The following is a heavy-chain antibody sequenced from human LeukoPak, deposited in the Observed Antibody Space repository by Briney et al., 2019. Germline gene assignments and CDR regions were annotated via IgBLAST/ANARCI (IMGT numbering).Heavy chain of an antibody. Sequence: GGSLRLSCAASGFTFSSYVMHWVRQAPGKGLEWVAVISYDGSNKYYADSVKGRFTISRDNSKNTLHLQMNSLRAEDTAVYYCAKGVQLCNWGQGTLVTVSS. V-gene: IGHV3-30*18. CDR2: ISYDGSNK. CDR1: GFTFSSYV. CDR3: AKGVQLCN. J-gene: IGHJ4*02. D-gene: IGHD5-18*01.